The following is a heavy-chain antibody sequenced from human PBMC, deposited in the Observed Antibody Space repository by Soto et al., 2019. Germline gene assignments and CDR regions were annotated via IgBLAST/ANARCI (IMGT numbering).Heavy chain of an antibody. CDR3: ARVGPSREVPYPFEY. CDR2: ISAYNHYT. Sequence: APVKVTCKDSRYTYSTNGISSARRSADQGLEWMGWISAYNHYTNYAQKFQGRVTLTTDTSTNTAYMELRSLRSGDTAMYFCARVGPSREVPYPFEYWGQGTLVTVSS. CDR1: RYTYSTNG. V-gene: IGHV1-18*01. J-gene: IGHJ4*02. D-gene: IGHD1-26*01.